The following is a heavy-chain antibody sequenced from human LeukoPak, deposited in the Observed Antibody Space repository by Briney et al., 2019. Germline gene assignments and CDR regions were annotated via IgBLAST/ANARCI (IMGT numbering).Heavy chain of an antibody. CDR3: ARQELRFLEWLSPVFDY. J-gene: IGHJ4*02. CDR2: IYHSGST. V-gene: IGHV4-4*02. Sequence: PSETLSLTCAVSGGSISSSNWWSWVRPPPGKGLEWIGEIYHSGSTNYNPSLNSRVTISVDTSKNQFSLKLSSVTAADTAVYYCARQELRFLEWLSPVFDYWGQGTLVTVSS. D-gene: IGHD3-3*01. CDR1: GGSISSSNW.